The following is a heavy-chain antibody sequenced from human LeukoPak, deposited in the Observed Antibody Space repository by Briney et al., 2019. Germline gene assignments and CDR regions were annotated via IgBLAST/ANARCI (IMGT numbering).Heavy chain of an antibody. V-gene: IGHV1-18*01. CDR2: ISAYNGNT. CDR3: ASHMVRGVDGNDAFDI. J-gene: IGHJ3*02. D-gene: IGHD3-10*01. Sequence: ASVKVSCKASGYTFTSYGISWVRQAPGQGLEWMGWISAYNGNTNYAQKLQGRVTMTTDTSTSTAYMELRSLRSDDTAVYYCASHMVRGVDGNDAFDIWGQGTMVTVSS. CDR1: GYTFTSYG.